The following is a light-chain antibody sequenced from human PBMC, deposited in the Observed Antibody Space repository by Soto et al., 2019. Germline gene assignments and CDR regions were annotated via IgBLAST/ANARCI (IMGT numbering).Light chain of an antibody. CDR2: RAS. J-gene: IGKJ1*01. V-gene: IGKV3-15*01. Sequence: DILMTQSPATLSLSPGGRATLSCRASQSVSSNLAWYQQKTGQAPRLLIQRASTRATGIPARFSGSGSGTEFTLTISRLQSEDFAVYFCQQYNNWPVTFGQGTKVEIK. CDR3: QQYNNWPVT. CDR1: QSVSSN.